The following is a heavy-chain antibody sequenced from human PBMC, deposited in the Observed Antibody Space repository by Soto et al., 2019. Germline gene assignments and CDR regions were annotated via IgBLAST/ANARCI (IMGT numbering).Heavy chain of an antibody. CDR1: GYTFIDYY. V-gene: IGHV1-2*02. J-gene: IGHJ4*02. CDR2: IYPNTETT. Sequence: ASVKFYCKTSGYTFIDYYMHWVRQAPGQGPEWLGWIYPNTETTDSSKKFQGRVTMTSDMSTRTVYMELRDLRSDDTAVYYCVSLQTSGWPGVHWGQGTLVTVSS. CDR3: VSLQTSGWPGVH. D-gene: IGHD6-25*01.